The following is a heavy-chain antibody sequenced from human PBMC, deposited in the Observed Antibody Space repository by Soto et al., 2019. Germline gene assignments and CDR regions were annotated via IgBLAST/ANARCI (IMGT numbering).Heavy chain of an antibody. J-gene: IGHJ5*02. CDR1: GGSISSSSYY. Sequence: SETLSLTCTVSGGSISSSSYYWGWIRQPPGKGLEWIGSIYYSGSTYYNPSLKSRVTISVDTSKNQFSLKLSSVTAADTAVYYCARHLGERWLQLGWFDPWGQGTPVTVSS. CDR3: ARHLGERWLQLGWFDP. D-gene: IGHD5-12*01. CDR2: IYYSGST. V-gene: IGHV4-39*01.